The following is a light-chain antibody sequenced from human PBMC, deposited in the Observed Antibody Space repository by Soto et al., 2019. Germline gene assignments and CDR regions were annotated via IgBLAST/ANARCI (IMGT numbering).Light chain of an antibody. J-gene: IGKJ2*01. CDR1: QSISSW. CDR3: QQYDTYPYT. CDR2: KAS. Sequence: DIQMTQSPSTLSPSVGDRVTITCRASQSISSWLAWYQQKPGKATNLLIYKASNLEIGVPSRFSGSASGTEFTLTISRLQPDDFATYYCQQYDTYPYTFGQGTKLEIK. V-gene: IGKV1-5*03.